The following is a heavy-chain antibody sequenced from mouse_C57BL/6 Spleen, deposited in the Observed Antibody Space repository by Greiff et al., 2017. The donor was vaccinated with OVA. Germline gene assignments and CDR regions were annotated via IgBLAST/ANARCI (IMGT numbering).Heavy chain of an antibody. D-gene: IGHD1-1*01. V-gene: IGHV5-17*01. CDR2: ISSGSSTI. CDR1: GFTFSDYG. J-gene: IGHJ4*01. CDR3: ARASTVVATRGAMDY. Sequence: EVKLMESGGGLVKPGGSLKLSCAASGFTFSDYGMHWVRQAPEKGLEWVAYISSGSSTIYYADTVKGRFTISRDNAKNTLFLQMTSLRSEDTAMYYCARASTVVATRGAMDYWGQGTSVTVSS.